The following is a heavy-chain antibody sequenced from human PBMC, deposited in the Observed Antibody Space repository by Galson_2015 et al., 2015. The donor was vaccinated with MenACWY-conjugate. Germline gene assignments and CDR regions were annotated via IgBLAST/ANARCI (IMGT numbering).Heavy chain of an antibody. CDR3: TRHINSSGIFDY. CDR2: IRTKINNYAT. V-gene: IGHV3-73*01. J-gene: IGHJ4*02. D-gene: IGHD6-19*01. Sequence: SLRLSCAASGLTFSGSTMHWVRQASGKGLEWVGRIRTKINNYATEYAASVKGRFTISRDDSKNTAYLQMNSLETEDTAIYYCTRHINSSGIFDYWGQGTLVTVSS. CDR1: GLTFSGST.